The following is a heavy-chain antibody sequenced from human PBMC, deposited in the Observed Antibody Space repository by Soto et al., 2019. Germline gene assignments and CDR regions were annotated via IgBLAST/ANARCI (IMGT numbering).Heavy chain of an antibody. V-gene: IGHV1-46*01. CDR1: GYTFTSYY. CDR3: ARDPGGTGTFSSKAFFDY. J-gene: IGHJ4*02. D-gene: IGHD1-1*01. CDR2: INPSSGST. Sequence: ASVKVSCKASGYTFTSYYMHWVRQAPGQGLEWMGIINPSSGSTNYAQKFQGRVTMTRDTSTSTAYMELSRLRSDDTAVYYCARDPGGTGTFSSKAFFDYWGQGTLVTVSS.